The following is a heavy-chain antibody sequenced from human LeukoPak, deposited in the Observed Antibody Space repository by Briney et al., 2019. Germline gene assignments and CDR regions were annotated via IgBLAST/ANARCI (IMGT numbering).Heavy chain of an antibody. CDR3: TRALLYSSGWYDN. D-gene: IGHD6-19*01. Sequence: PSETLSLTCSVSGGSISRSSHFWGWVRQTPGKELEWIGSVYDTGTTYYNPSLRSRVSISVDTSKNQFSLRLTSVTAADTAVFYCTRALLYSSGWYDNWGQGTLVTVSS. J-gene: IGHJ4*02. V-gene: IGHV4-39*07. CDR2: VYDTGTT. CDR1: GGSISRSSHF.